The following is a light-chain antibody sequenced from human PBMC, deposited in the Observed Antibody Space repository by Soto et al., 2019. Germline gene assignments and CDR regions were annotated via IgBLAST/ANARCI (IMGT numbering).Light chain of an antibody. CDR2: DGS. Sequence: IQVTQSPSTLSASVGDRVTITCRASQSISTWLTWYQQRPGEAPKLLIYDGSTLESGVPSTFSGSGSGTEFTLTIISLQPDDFATYYCQQYDAYPYTFGQGTKVDIK. CDR1: QSISTW. CDR3: QQYDAYPYT. V-gene: IGKV1-5*01. J-gene: IGKJ2*01.